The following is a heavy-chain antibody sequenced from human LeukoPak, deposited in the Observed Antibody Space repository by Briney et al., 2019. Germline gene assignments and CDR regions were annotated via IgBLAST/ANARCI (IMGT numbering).Heavy chain of an antibody. CDR2: IGTAGDT. V-gene: IGHV3-13*01. Sequence: GGSLRLSCAASGFTFSRYDMHWVRHATGKGLEWVSGIGTAGDTYYAGSVKGRFTISRENAKNSLYLQMNSLTAGDTAVYYCAGAGSETQWRAFDFWGQGALVTVFS. D-gene: IGHD6-19*01. J-gene: IGHJ4*02. CDR3: AGAGSETQWRAFDF. CDR1: GFTFSRYD.